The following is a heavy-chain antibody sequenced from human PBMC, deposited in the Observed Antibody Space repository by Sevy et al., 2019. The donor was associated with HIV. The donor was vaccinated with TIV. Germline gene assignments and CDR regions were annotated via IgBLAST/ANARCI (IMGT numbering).Heavy chain of an antibody. J-gene: IGHJ6*03. V-gene: IGHV4-59*01. Sequence: SETLSLTCTVSGGSISSYYWSWIRQPPGKGLEWIGYIYYSGSTNYNPSLKSRVTISVDTSKNQFSLKLSSVTAADTVVYYCARVTGYYYYYMDVWGKGTTVTVSS. CDR1: GGSISSYY. CDR3: ARVTGYYYYYMDV. CDR2: IYYSGST. D-gene: IGHD3-9*01.